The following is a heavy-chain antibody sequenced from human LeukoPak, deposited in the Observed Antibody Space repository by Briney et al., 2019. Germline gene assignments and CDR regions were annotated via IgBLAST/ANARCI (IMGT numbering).Heavy chain of an antibody. CDR1: GGSISSYY. V-gene: IGHV4-59*01. CDR3: ARARQSSHAFDI. CDR2: IYYSGST. D-gene: IGHD4-11*01. Sequence: ASETLSLTCSVSGGSISSYYWSWIRQPPGKGLEWIGYIYYSGSTNYNPSLKSRVTISVDTSKNQFSLKLSSVTAADTAVYYCARARQSSHAFDIWGQGTMVTVSS. J-gene: IGHJ3*02.